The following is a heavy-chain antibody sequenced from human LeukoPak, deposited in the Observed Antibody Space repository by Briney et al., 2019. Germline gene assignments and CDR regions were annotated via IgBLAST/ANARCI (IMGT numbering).Heavy chain of an antibody. CDR2: INSPGHST. D-gene: IGHD5-12*01. CDR1: GFTFSGFA. J-gene: IGHJ4*02. Sequence: GGSLRLSCTASGFTFSGFAMHWVRQAPGQGLEYVSSINSPGHSTYYGASVKGRFTISRDNSKNTVYLQMESLRPEDSAVYYCARDAISLGVYFDSWGQGTLVTVSS. V-gene: IGHV3-64*02. CDR3: ARDAISLGVYFDS.